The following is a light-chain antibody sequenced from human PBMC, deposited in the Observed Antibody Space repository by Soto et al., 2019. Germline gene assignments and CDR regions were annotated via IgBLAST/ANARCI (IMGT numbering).Light chain of an antibody. CDR2: DAS. CDR3: LQYKSYRA. J-gene: IGKJ1*01. Sequence: DIQMTQAPSTLPASLGDRVTITCRASQSISSWLAWYQQKPGKAPKLLIYDASSLESGVPSRLSGSGSGTEFTLTISSLHPDDSATYYCLQYKSYRAFGQGTKVDIK. CDR1: QSISSW. V-gene: IGKV1-5*01.